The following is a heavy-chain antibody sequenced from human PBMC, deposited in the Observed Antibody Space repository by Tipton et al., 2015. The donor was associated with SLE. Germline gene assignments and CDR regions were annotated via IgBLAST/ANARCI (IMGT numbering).Heavy chain of an antibody. CDR2: IYNLGNT. D-gene: IGHD2-2*02. Sequence: TLSLTCSVSGDSISSGAYYWGWIRQHPGKGQEWIGYIYNLGNTYYNPSLKSRLAISIDTSKNQFSLKLTSVTAADTAVYYCARAIRFFDPWGQGALVTVPS. V-gene: IGHV4-31*03. CDR1: GDSISSGAYY. CDR3: ARAIRFFDP. J-gene: IGHJ5*02.